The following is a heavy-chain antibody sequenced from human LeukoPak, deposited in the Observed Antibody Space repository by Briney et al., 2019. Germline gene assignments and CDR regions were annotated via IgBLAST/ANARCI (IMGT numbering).Heavy chain of an antibody. V-gene: IGHV3-23*01. CDR3: AKSPEGFGELIDY. Sequence: GGSLRLSCAASGFTFSSYAMSWVRQAPGKGLEWVSAISGRGGGTYYADSVKGQFTISRDNSKNTLYLQMNSLRAEDTAVYYCAKSPEGFGELIDYWGQGTLVTVSS. J-gene: IGHJ4*02. CDR2: ISGRGGGT. D-gene: IGHD3-10*01. CDR1: GFTFSSYA.